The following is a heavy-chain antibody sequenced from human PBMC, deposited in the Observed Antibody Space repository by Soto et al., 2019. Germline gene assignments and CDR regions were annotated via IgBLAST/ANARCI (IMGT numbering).Heavy chain of an antibody. CDR1: GFAVNSDY. Sequence: GGSLRLSCAASGFAVNSDYMSWVRQAPGKGLEWVSVIFGGGTTYYSDSVEGRFTISRDNSKNTVFLQMDSLRAEDTAVYYCVRTSGYWGQGTRVTVSS. J-gene: IGHJ4*02. CDR2: IFGGGTT. CDR3: VRTSGY. V-gene: IGHV3-53*01. D-gene: IGHD2-2*01.